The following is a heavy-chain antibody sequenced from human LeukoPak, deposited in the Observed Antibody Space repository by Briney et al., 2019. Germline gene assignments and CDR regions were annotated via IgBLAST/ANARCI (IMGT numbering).Heavy chain of an antibody. J-gene: IGHJ5*02. D-gene: IGHD3-3*01. CDR3: ARVYYDFWSGYSNWFDP. Sequence: SETLSLTCTVSGGSISSGDYYWRWIRQPPGKGLEWIGYIYYSGSTYYNPSLKSRVTISVDTSKNQFSLKLSSVTAADTAVYYCARVYYDFWSGYSNWFDPWGQGTLVTVSS. CDR1: GGSISSGDYY. CDR2: IYYSGST. V-gene: IGHV4-30-4*01.